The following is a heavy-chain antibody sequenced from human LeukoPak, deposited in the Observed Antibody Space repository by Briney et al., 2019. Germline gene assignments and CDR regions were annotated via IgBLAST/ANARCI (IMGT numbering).Heavy chain of an antibody. CDR3: AAWEGGDFWSGYYPSFDY. J-gene: IGHJ4*02. CDR2: ISAYSGTT. CDR1: GYTFSTFG. D-gene: IGHD3-3*01. Sequence: ASVKVSCKTSGYTFSTFGISWVRQAPGQGLEWMGWISAYSGTTNYAQNLQGRVTMTTDTSTSTAYMELRSLRSDDTAVYYCAAWEGGDFWSGYYPSFDYWGQGTLVTVSS. V-gene: IGHV1-18*01.